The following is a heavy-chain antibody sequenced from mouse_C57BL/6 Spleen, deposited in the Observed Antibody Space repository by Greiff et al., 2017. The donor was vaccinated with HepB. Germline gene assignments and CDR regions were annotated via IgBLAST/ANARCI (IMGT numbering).Heavy chain of an antibody. D-gene: IGHD4-1*01. CDR1: GYSITSGYY. Sequence: VQLQQSGPGLVKPSQSLSLTCSVTGYSITSGYYWNWIRQFPGNKLEWMGYISYDGSNNYNPSLKNRISITRDTSKNQFFLKLNSVTTEDTATYYCARLTGTGYWGQGTTRTVSS. CDR3: ARLTGTGY. CDR2: ISYDGSN. V-gene: IGHV3-6*01. J-gene: IGHJ2*01.